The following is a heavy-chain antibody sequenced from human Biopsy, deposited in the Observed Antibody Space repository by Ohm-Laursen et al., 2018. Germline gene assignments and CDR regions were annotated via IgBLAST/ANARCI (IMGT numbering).Heavy chain of an antibody. CDR1: EGTFSNYG. CDR3: ATKLTGYFHH. CDR2: NIPILGTG. D-gene: IGHD3-9*01. J-gene: IGHJ1*01. V-gene: IGHV1-69*06. Sequence: SVQVSCKAHEGTFSNYGVNWVRQAPGQGLDWLGGNIPILGTGNYAQKFQDRVTVAANTSTSTATMELRSLRSDDTAVYYCATKLTGYFHHWGQGTLVSVSS.